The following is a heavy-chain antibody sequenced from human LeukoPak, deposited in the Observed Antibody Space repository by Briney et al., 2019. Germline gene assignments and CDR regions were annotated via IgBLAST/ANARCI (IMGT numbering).Heavy chain of an antibody. CDR1: GYTFTGYY. D-gene: IGHD3-3*01. J-gene: IGHJ3*02. CDR3: ARAGTYDFWSGYQNHLGAFDI. Sequence: ASVKVSCKASGYTFTGYYMHWVRQAPGQGLEWMGWINPNSGGTNYAQKFQGRVTMTRDTSISTAYMELSRLRSDDTAVYYCARAGTYDFWSGYQNHLGAFDIWGQGTMVTVSS. CDR2: INPNSGGT. V-gene: IGHV1-2*02.